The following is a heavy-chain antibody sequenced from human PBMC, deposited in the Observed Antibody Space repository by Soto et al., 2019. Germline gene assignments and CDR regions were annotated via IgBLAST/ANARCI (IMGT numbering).Heavy chain of an antibody. V-gene: IGHV4-39*01. CDR2: IYYSGST. D-gene: IGHD3-22*01. J-gene: IGHJ4*02. Sequence: SETLSLTCTVSGGSISSSSYYWGWIRQPPGKGLEWIGSIYYSGSTYYNPSLKSRVTISVDTSKNQFSLKLSSVTAADTAVYYCASTKPGYYYDSSGYRFDYWGQGTLVTVSS. CDR1: GGSISSSSYY. CDR3: ASTKPGYYYDSSGYRFDY.